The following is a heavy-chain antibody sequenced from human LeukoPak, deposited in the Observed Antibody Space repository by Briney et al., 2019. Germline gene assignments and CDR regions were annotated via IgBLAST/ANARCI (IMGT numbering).Heavy chain of an antibody. J-gene: IGHJ4*02. CDR2: SYSRGST. V-gene: IGHV4-39*01. Sequence: PSETLSLTCTVSGGSISSSTYYWGWIRQPPGKGLEWIGSSYSRGSTYYNPSLKSRVTISIDTSKNQFSLKLSSVTAADTAVYYCARGLGSSWYGDWGQGTLVTVSS. CDR3: ARGLGSSWYGD. CDR1: GGSISSSTYY. D-gene: IGHD6-13*01.